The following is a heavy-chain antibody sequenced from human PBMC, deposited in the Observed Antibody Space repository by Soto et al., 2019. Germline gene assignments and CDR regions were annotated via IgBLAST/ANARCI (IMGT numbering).Heavy chain of an antibody. CDR1: GGSISSGSSY. V-gene: IGHV4-39*07. D-gene: IGHD4-17*01. J-gene: IGHJ4*02. CDR2: INPSGNT. Sequence: SETLSLTCTVSGGSISSGSSYWGWIRQPPGKGLEWIGEINPSGNTNYNPSLEGRVSMSADTSKNQFSLNLNSVTAADTAVYYCARGLVRYYGDLYYFDYWGQGSLVTVSS. CDR3: ARGLVRYYGDLYYFDY.